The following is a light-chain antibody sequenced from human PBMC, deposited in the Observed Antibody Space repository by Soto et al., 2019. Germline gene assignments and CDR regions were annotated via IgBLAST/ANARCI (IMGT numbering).Light chain of an antibody. CDR2: GSS. J-gene: IGKJ1*01. CDR1: QSISNY. Sequence: IQMTQSPSSLSASVGDRVTITCRASQSISNYLNWYQQKPGRAPKRLIYGSSSLQSGVPSRFSGRGSGTEFTLTISSLQPEDFATYYCLQHNVFPRTFGQGTKVEIK. V-gene: IGKV1-17*01. CDR3: LQHNVFPRT.